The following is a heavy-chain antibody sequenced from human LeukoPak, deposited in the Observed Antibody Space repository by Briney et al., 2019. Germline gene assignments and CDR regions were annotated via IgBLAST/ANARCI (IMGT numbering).Heavy chain of an antibody. D-gene: IGHD1-26*01. CDR1: GGTSIGDT. CDR3: ARGPDVVGPRFDS. V-gene: IGHV1-69*05. Sequence: AVRVSFKASGGTSIGDTFSWGRQAPGQGGERRGGIIPVFNVSNYAWKFQDRVTITTDVPTTTAYMELTSLRSEDTAIYYCARGPDVVGPRFDSWGQGTLVTVSS. CDR2: IIPVFNVS. J-gene: IGHJ4*02.